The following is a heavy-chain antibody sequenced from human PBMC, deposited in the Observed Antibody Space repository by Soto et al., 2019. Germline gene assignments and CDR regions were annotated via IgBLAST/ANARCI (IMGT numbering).Heavy chain of an antibody. D-gene: IGHD1-7*01. V-gene: IGHV4-39*01. J-gene: IGHJ5*02. CDR3: ARRARRTGNTIT. CDR2: IYYSGST. CDR1: RSSISSSSSY. Sequence: KPSETLSLTCTVSRSSISSSSSYWGWIRQPPGKGLEWIGSIYYSGSTYYNPSLKSRVTISVDTSKNQFSLKLSSVTAADTAVYYCARRARRTGNTITLGPGTLVTASS.